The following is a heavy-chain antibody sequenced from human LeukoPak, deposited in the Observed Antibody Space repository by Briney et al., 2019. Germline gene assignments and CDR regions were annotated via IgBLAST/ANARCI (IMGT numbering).Heavy chain of an antibody. Sequence: PSETLSLTCTVSGGSIRSYYWTWIRQAPAKGLEWIGYIYYSGSTNYNPSLKSRVTISLDTSKNQFSLKLSSVTAADTAVYYCARGNFGDNSEDYWGQGTLVTVSS. J-gene: IGHJ4*02. V-gene: IGHV4-59*01. D-gene: IGHD4-23*01. CDR3: ARGNFGDNSEDY. CDR1: GGSIRSYY. CDR2: IYYSGST.